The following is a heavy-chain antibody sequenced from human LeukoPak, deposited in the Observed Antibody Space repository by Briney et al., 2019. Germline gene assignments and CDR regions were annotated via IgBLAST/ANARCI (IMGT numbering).Heavy chain of an antibody. CDR2: INPSGGST. J-gene: IGHJ6*02. Sequence: ASVKVSCRASGYTFTSYYMHWVRQAPGQGLEWMGIINPSGGSTSYAQKFQGRVTMTRDTSTSTVYMELSSLRSEDTAVYYRARVLGRNYGSGSYIGIDVWGQGTSVTVSS. CDR3: ARVLGRNYGSGSYIGIDV. CDR1: GYTFTSYY. D-gene: IGHD3-10*01. V-gene: IGHV1-46*01.